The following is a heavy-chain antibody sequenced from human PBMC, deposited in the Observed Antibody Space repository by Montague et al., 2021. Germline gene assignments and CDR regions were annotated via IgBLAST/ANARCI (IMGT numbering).Heavy chain of an antibody. CDR1: GFTFSNYW. J-gene: IGHJ5*02. V-gene: IGHV3-74*01. Sequence: SLRLSCAASGFTFSNYWMHWVRQAPGKGLVWVSHIKYDGSRTGYADSVKGRFTISRDNAKNTLYLQMNSLRVDDTAVYYCARSVFAPDLDPWGQGTLVTGSS. CDR3: ARSVFAPDLDP. D-gene: IGHD1-14*01. CDR2: IKYDGSRT.